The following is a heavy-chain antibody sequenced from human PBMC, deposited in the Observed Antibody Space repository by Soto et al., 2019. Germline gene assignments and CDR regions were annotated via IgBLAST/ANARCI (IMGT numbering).Heavy chain of an antibody. CDR1: GFTFSSYG. J-gene: IGHJ4*02. CDR2: IWYDGSNK. CDR3: ARDWGMIVSEYYFDY. D-gene: IGHD3-22*01. Sequence: QVQLVESGGGVVQPGRSLRLSCAASGFTFSSYGMHWVRQAPGKGLEWVAVIWYDGSNKYYADSVKGRFTISRDNSKNTRYRQMNSLRAEDTAVYYCARDWGMIVSEYYFDYWGQGTLVTVSS. V-gene: IGHV3-33*01.